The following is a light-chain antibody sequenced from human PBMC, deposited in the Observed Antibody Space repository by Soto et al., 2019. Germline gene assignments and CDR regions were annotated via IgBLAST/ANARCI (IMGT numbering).Light chain of an antibody. CDR3: QQSYSTLPLA. V-gene: IGKV1-39*01. CDR1: QSIGNY. CDR2: AAS. Sequence: DIQMTQSPSSLSASLGDRVTITCRASQSIGNYLNWYQHKPGQAPKLLIFAASSLQSGVTSRFSGSGSGTDFTLTISSLQTEDFANYYCQQSYSTLPLAFGGGTKVQIK. J-gene: IGKJ4*01.